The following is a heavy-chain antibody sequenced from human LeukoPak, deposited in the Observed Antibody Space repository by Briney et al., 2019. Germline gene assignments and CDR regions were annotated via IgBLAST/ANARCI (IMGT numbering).Heavy chain of an antibody. V-gene: IGHV4-59*08. D-gene: IGHD2-2*01. CDR3: ARLGSTFDI. Sequence: SETLSLTCTVSGCSISSYYWTWIRQPPGKGLEWIGYIFYSGGSNYNPSLKSRVTISVDTSKNHFSLKLSSVTAADTAVYYCARLGSTFDIWGQGTMVTVSS. CDR1: GCSISSYY. J-gene: IGHJ3*02. CDR2: IFYSGGS.